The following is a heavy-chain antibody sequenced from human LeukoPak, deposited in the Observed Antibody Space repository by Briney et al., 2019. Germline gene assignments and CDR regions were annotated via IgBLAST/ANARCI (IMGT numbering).Heavy chain of an antibody. CDR3: ARGPRDGYNYWVDY. V-gene: IGHV1-2*06. D-gene: IGHD5-24*01. CDR2: INPNSGGT. CDR1: GYTFTGYY. J-gene: IGHJ4*02. Sequence: GASVKVSCKASGYTFTGYYMHWVRQAPGQGLEWMGRINPNSGGTNYAQKFQGRVTMTRDTSISTAYMELSRLRSDDTAVYYCARGPRDGYNYWVDYWGQGTLVTVSS.